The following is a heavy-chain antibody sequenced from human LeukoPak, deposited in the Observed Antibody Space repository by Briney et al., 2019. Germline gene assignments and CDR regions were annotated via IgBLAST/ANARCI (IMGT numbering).Heavy chain of an antibody. CDR1: GFTFSSYG. J-gene: IGHJ4*02. V-gene: IGHV3-30*18. CDR3: AKGGLWFGELWEYYFDY. D-gene: IGHD3-10*01. Sequence: PGGSLRLSCAASGFTFSSYGMHWVRQAPGKGLEWVAVISYDGSNKYYADSVKGRFTISRDNSKNTLYLQMNSLRAEDTAVYYCAKGGLWFGELWEYYFDYWGQGTLVTVSS. CDR2: ISYDGSNK.